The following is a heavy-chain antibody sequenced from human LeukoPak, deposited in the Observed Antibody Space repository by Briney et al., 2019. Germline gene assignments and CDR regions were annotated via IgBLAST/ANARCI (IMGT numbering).Heavy chain of an antibody. CDR2: VFHKGDS. CDR1: GASVRSHY. D-gene: IGHD2-2*01. J-gene: IGHJ5*02. CDR3: ASNPIVPASQGHYFDP. Sequence: SETLSLTCTVSGASVRSHYWSWIRQPPGKGLDWIGNVFHKGDSSFAPSLTSRVTMSVDTSKNQFSLNLNSVTAADTAVYYCASNPIVPASQGHYFDPWGQGILVTVSS. V-gene: IGHV4-59*02.